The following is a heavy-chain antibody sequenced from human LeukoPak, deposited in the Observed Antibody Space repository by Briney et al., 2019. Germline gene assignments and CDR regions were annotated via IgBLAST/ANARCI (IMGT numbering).Heavy chain of an antibody. CDR3: EVDGY. CDR2: IKQDGSEK. V-gene: IGHV3-7*01. D-gene: IGHD5-12*01. CDR1: GFTLSSYW. Sequence: PGGSLRLSCAASGFTLSSYWMTWVRQAPGKGLEWVANIKQDGSEKYYVDSVKGRFTISRDNAKNSLYLQMNSLRAEDTAVYYCEVDGYWGQGTLVTVSS. J-gene: IGHJ4*02.